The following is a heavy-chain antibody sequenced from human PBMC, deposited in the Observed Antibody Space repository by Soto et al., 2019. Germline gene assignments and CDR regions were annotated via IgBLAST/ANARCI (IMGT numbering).Heavy chain of an antibody. D-gene: IGHD3-22*01. J-gene: IGHJ5*02. CDR3: ARGVYDYYDSSGYPMNWFDP. CDR2: IYYSGST. Sequence: TLSLTCTVSGGSISSGDYYWSWIRQPPGKGLEWIGYIYYSGSTYYNPSLKSRVTISVDTSKNQFSLKLSSVTAADTAVYYCARGVYDYYDSSGYPMNWFDPWGQGTLVTVSS. V-gene: IGHV4-30-4*01. CDR1: GGSISSGDYY.